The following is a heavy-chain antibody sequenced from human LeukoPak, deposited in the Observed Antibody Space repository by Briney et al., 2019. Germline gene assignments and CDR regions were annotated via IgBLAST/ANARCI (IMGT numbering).Heavy chain of an antibody. Sequence: PGGSLRLSCAASGFTVSSNYMSWVRQAPGKGMDWVSVIYSGGSTYYADSVKGRFTISRDNSKNTLYLQMNSLRAEDTAVYYCARARYYDSSGYPRGYYFDYWGQGTLVTVSS. CDR2: IYSGGST. V-gene: IGHV3-66*01. CDR3: ARARYYDSSGYPRGYYFDY. D-gene: IGHD3-22*01. J-gene: IGHJ4*02. CDR1: GFTVSSNY.